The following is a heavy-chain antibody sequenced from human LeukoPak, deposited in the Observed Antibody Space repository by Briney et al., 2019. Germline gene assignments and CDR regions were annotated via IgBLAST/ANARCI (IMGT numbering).Heavy chain of an antibody. CDR1: GGTFSCYA. J-gene: IGHJ4*02. CDR3: ARGGSGWSFDF. V-gene: IGHV1-69*13. Sequence: SVKVSCKASGGTFSCYAISWVRQAPGQGLEWMGGTIPIFGTANYAQKFQARVTITADESTNTAYMELSSLRSEDTAVYYCARGGSGWSFDFWGQGTLVTVSS. D-gene: IGHD6-19*01. CDR2: TIPIFGTA.